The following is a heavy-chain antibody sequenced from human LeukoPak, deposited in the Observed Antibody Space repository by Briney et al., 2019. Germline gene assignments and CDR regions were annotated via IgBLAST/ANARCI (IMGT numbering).Heavy chain of an antibody. CDR2: IYSGGST. J-gene: IGHJ4*02. Sequence: GGSLRLSCAASGFTVSSNYMSWVRQAPGKGLEWVSVIYSGGSTYYADSVKGRFTVSRDNSKNSLYLQMNSLRAEDMAVYYCARDSGGYDYALDYWGQGTLVTVSS. D-gene: IGHD5-12*01. CDR1: GFTVSSNY. CDR3: ARDSGGYDYALDY. V-gene: IGHV3-66*01.